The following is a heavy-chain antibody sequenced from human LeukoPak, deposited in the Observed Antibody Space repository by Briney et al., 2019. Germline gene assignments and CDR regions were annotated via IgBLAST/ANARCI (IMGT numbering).Heavy chain of an antibody. CDR2: INHSGST. V-gene: IGHV4-34*01. J-gene: IGHJ4*02. CDR1: GGSFSGYY. Sequence: SETLSLTCAVYGGSFSGYYWSRIRQPPGKGLEWIGEINHSGSTNYNPSLKSRVTISVDTSKNQFSLKLSSVTAADTAVYYCARGRPNEGYCSGGSCYGLDYWGQGTLVTVSS. D-gene: IGHD2-15*01. CDR3: ARGRPNEGYCSGGSCYGLDY.